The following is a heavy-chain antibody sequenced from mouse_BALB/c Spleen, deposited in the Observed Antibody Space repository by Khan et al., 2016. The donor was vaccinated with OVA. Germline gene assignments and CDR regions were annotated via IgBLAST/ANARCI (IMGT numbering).Heavy chain of an antibody. J-gene: IGHJ4*01. D-gene: IGHD2-3*01. CDR1: GYSITSDYA. CDR3: ARDGSRYNYAMDY. CDR2: ISYSDST. Sequence: EVQLQESGPGLVKPSQSLSLTCTVTGYSITSDYAWNWIRQFPGNKLEWMGYISYSDSTSYNPSLKSRISITRDTSKNQFFLQLNSVTTEDTATYYCARDGSRYNYAMDYWGQGTAVTVSS. V-gene: IGHV3-2*02.